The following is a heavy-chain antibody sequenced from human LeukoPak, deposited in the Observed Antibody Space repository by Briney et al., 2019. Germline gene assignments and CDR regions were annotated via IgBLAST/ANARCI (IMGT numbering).Heavy chain of an antibody. D-gene: IGHD3-22*01. CDR2: IKSKTNGGTT. Sequence: TGGSLRLSCAASGFTFSNAWMSWVRQVPGKGLDWVGRIKSKTNGGTTDHAAPVKVRFTISRDDSKSTLYLQMNSLKTEDTAVYYCTYYYDSSTYYHVDYWGQGTLVTVSS. CDR3: TYYYDSSTYYHVDY. J-gene: IGHJ4*02. V-gene: IGHV3-15*01. CDR1: GFTFSNAW.